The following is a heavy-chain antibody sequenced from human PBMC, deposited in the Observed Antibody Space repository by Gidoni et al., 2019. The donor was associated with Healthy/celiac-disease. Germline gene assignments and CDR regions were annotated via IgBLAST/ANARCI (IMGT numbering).Heavy chain of an antibody. CDR3: ARDFL. J-gene: IGHJ4*02. CDR2: IYTSGST. Sequence: QVQLQESGPGLVKPSQTLSLTCTVSGGSISSGSYYWSWLRQPAGKGLEWIGRIYTSGSTNYNPSLKSRVTISVDTSKNQFSLKLSSVTAADTAVYYCARDFLWGQGTLVTVSS. V-gene: IGHV4-61*02. CDR1: GGSISSGSYY.